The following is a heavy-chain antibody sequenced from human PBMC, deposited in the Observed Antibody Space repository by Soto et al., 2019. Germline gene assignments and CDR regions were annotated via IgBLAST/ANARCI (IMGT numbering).Heavy chain of an antibody. CDR3: AGKYDALTGTDY. Sequence: GGSLRLSCAASGFSFSRYTMDWVRQAPGKGLEWVSSIISTSTYVYYADSVKGRFTISRDNPQNSLYLQMNSLRAEDTAVYYCAGKYDALTGTDYWGQGTLVTVPQ. CDR2: IISTSTYV. J-gene: IGHJ4*02. D-gene: IGHD3-9*01. CDR1: GFSFSRYT. V-gene: IGHV3-21*01.